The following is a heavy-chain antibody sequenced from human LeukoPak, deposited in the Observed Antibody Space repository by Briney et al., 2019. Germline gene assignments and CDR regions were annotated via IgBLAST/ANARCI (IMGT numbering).Heavy chain of an antibody. V-gene: IGHV1-8*02. CDR1: GYTFTSYG. CDR2: MNPNSGNT. J-gene: IGHJ4*02. CDR3: ARGRYCTNGVCYTRPPFDY. D-gene: IGHD2-8*01. Sequence: ASVKVSCKASGYTFTSYGISWVRQATGQGLEWMGWMNPNSGNTGYAQKFQGRVTMTRNTSISTAYMELSSLRSEDTAVYYCARGRYCTNGVCYTRPPFDYWGQGTLVTVSS.